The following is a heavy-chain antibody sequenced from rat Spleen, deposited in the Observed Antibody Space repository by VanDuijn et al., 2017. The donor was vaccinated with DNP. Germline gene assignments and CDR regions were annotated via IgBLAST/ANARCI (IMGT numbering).Heavy chain of an antibody. V-gene: IGHV5-34*01. CDR1: GFTFSNYG. CDR3: ARHDTYYGYIQGFDY. Sequence: EVQLVESGGGLMQPGRSLKLSCLASGFTFSNYGMNWIRQAPGKGLEWVASISSSSSYIYYADTVKGRFTISRENAKNTLYLQMTSLRSEDTALYYCARHDTYYGYIQGFDYWGQGVMVTVSS. D-gene: IGHD1-9*01. J-gene: IGHJ2*01. CDR2: ISSSSSYI.